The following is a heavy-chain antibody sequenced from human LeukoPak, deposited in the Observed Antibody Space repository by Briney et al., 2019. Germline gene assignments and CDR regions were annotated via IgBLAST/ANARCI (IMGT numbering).Heavy chain of an antibody. V-gene: IGHV3-30*04. CDR3: ARGDSTSPGDY. D-gene: IGHD2/OR15-2a*01. J-gene: IGHJ4*02. Sequence: GGSLRLSCAASGFTFSNYAIHWVRQAPGKGLEWVAIISYDGKNKYYADSVKGRFTVSRDNFKNTLYLQMNSLRTGDTAVYYCARGDSTSPGDYWGQGTLVTVSS. CDR1: GFTFSNYA. CDR2: ISYDGKNK.